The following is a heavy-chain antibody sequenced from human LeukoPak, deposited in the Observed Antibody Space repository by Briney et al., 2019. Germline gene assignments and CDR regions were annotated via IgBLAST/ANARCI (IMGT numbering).Heavy chain of an antibody. CDR2: IIPIFGTA. J-gene: IGHJ6*03. Sequence: GSSVKVSCKASGGTFSSYAISWVRQAPGQGLEWMGGIIPIFGTANYAQKFQGRVTITADKSTSTAYMELSSLRSEDTAVYYCARDKQLDWAHYYYYYMHVWGKGTTITVSS. CDR3: ARDKQLDWAHYYYYYMHV. V-gene: IGHV1-69*06. D-gene: IGHD1-1*01. CDR1: GGTFSSYA.